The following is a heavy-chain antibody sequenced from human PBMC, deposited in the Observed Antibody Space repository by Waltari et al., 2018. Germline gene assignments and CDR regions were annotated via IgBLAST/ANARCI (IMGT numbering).Heavy chain of an antibody. Sequence: EVQLVESGGGLVQPGGSLRLSCAAHGFTFSTQWMSWVRQAPGKGLEGGANIKQDGSEKDYVDSVKGRFTISRDNAKNSLYLQMNSLRAEDTAVYYCARRVGGSYFDYWGQGTLVTVSS. V-gene: IGHV3-7*01. D-gene: IGHD1-26*01. CDR2: IKQDGSEK. J-gene: IGHJ4*02. CDR3: ARRVGGSYFDY. CDR1: GFTFSTQW.